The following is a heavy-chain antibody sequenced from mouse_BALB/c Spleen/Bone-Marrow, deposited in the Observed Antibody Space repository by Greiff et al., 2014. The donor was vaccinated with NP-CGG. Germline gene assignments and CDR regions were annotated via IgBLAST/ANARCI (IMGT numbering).Heavy chain of an antibody. V-gene: IGHV5-15*02. CDR1: GFTFSDYG. CDR3: ARGGKIYYAIDY. CDR2: ISNLAYSI. J-gene: IGHJ4*01. Sequence: EVMLVESGGGLVQPGGSRKLSCAASGFTFSDYGMAWVRQAPGKGPEWVAFISNLAYSIYYADTVTGRFTISRENAKNTLYLEMSSLRSEDTAMYYCARGGKIYYAIDYWGQGTSVTVSS.